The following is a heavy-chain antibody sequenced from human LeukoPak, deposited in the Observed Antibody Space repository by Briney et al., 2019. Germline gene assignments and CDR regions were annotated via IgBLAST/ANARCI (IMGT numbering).Heavy chain of an antibody. CDR3: ANEHLEYYYDSSGYLDY. D-gene: IGHD3-22*01. J-gene: IGHJ4*02. Sequence: HPGGSLRLSCAASGFTFSNYAMHWVRQAPGKGLEWVAVISYDGSNKYYADSVKGRFTISRDNSKNTLYLQMNSLRAEDTAVYYCANEHLEYYYDSSGYLDYWGQGTLVTVSS. CDR2: ISYDGSNK. V-gene: IGHV3-30*18. CDR1: GFTFSNYA.